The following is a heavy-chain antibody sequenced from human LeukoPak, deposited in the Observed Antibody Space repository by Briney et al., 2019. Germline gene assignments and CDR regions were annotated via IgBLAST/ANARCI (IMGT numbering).Heavy chain of an antibody. D-gene: IGHD1-26*01. V-gene: IGHV3-23*01. CDR1: GFTFSSYA. J-gene: IGHJ1*01. CDR3: AKRIVGATGWYYQH. Sequence: PGGSLRLSCAASGFTFSSYAMSWVRQAPGKGLEWVSAISGSGGSTYYADSVKGRFTISRDNSKNTLYLQMNSLRAEDTAVYYCAKRIVGATGWYYQHWGQGTLVTVSS. CDR2: ISGSGGST.